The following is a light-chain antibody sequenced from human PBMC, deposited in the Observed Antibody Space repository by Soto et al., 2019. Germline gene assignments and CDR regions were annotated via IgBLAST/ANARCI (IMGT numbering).Light chain of an antibody. J-gene: IGLJ2*01. CDR1: SGHSSYA. CDR2: LNSGGSH. V-gene: IGLV4-69*01. CDR3: QTWGTGIRV. Sequence: QLVLTQSPSASASLGASVKLTCTLTSGHSSYAIAWHQQQPEKGPRYLMRLNSGGSHSKGDGIPDRFSGSSSGAERYLTISSLQSEDEGDYYCQTWGTGIRVFGGGTKVTVL.